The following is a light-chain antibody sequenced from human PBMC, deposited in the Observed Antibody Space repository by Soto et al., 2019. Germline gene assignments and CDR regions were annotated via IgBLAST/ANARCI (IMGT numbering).Light chain of an antibody. CDR1: SSNIGAGYD. J-gene: IGLJ2*01. CDR2: GNS. V-gene: IGLV1-40*01. CDR3: QSYDSSLSGVV. Sequence: QPVLTQPPSVSGAPGQRVTISCTGSSSNIGAGYDVHWYQQLPGTAPKLLIYGNSNRPSGVPDRFSGSKSGTSASLAITGLQAKDEADYYCQSYDSSLSGVVFGGGTKVTVL.